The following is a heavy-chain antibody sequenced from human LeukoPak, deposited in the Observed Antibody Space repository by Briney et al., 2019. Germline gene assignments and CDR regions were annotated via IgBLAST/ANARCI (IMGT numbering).Heavy chain of an antibody. Sequence: GASVKVSCKASGYTFTSYAMHWVRQAPGQRLEWMGWINAGNGNTKYSQKFQGRVTITRDTSASTAYMELSSLRSEDTAVYYCAREGPRLVGRFYYYYGMDVWGQGTTVTVSS. J-gene: IGHJ6*02. CDR1: GYTFTSYA. CDR3: AREGPRLVGRFYYYYGMDV. CDR2: INAGNGNT. D-gene: IGHD3-3*01. V-gene: IGHV1-3*01.